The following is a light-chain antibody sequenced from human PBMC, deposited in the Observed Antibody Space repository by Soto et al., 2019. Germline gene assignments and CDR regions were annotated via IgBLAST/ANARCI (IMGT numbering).Light chain of an antibody. CDR1: SSDVGAYNY. CDR2: EVS. V-gene: IGLV2-8*01. Sequence: QSVLTQPRSAKGSPGRSVTISCTETSSDVGAYNYVSWYQQLPGKAPKLIIYEVSKRPSGVPDRFSGSKSGNTASLTVSGLQAEDEADYYCTSYAGTYSFFYVFGTGTKVTVL. CDR3: TSYAGTYSFFYV. J-gene: IGLJ1*01.